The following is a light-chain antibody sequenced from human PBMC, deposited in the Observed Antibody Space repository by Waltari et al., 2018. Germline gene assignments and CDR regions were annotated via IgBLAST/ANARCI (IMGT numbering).Light chain of an antibody. CDR1: QSVSSN. CDR3: QQYNNWLLLT. J-gene: IGKJ4*01. Sequence: EVVMTQSPATLSVSPGDRATISCRASQSVSSNLAWYQQKPGQAPRLLVHGATTRATGIPARFSGSWSGTEFTLTISSLQSEDFAVYYCQQYNNWLLLTFGGGTKVEIK. V-gene: IGKV3-15*01. CDR2: GAT.